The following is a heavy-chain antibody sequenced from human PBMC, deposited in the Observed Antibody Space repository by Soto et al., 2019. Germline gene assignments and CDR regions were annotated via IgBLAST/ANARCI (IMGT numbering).Heavy chain of an antibody. D-gene: IGHD6-13*01. CDR2: ISYDGSNK. Sequence: GGSLRLSCAASGFTFSSYGMHWVRQAPGKGLEWVAVISYDGSNKYYADSVKGRFTISRDNSKNTLYLQMNSLRAEDTAVYYCAKDPAAAGMVFWFDPWGQGTLVTVSS. J-gene: IGHJ5*02. CDR1: GFTFSSYG. V-gene: IGHV3-30*18. CDR3: AKDPAAAGMVFWFDP.